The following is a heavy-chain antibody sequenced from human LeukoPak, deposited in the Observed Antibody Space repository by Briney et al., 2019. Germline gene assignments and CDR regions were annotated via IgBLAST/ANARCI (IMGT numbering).Heavy chain of an antibody. V-gene: IGHV1-18*01. CDR2: ISAYNGNT. J-gene: IGHJ4*02. CDR3: ARGRPGEYFDWLLGNDY. Sequence: GASVKVSCKASGYTFTSYGISWVRQAPGQGLEWMGWISAYNGNTNYAQKLQGRVTMTTDTSTSTAYMELRSLRSDDTAVYYCARGRPGEYFDWLLGNDYWGQGTLVTVSS. CDR1: GYTFTSYG. D-gene: IGHD3-9*01.